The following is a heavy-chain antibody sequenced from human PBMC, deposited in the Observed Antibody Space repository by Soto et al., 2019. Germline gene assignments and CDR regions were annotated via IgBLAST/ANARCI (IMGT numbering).Heavy chain of an antibody. Sequence: QVQLVQSGAEVKKPGASVKVSCKASGYTFTSYGISWVRQAPGQGLEWMGWISAYNGNPNYAQKLKGRVTMTTDTSPSTAYKELSSLGSEDTAVYYCERDGYGVYGMAVWGQGTTVTVSS. CDR3: ERDGYGVYGMAV. CDR1: GYTFTSYG. J-gene: IGHJ6*02. CDR2: ISAYNGNP. V-gene: IGHV1-18*01. D-gene: IGHD5-12*01.